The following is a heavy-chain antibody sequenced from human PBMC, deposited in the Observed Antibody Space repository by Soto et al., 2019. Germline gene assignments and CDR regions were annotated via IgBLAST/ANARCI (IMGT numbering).Heavy chain of an antibody. D-gene: IGHD6-19*01. V-gene: IGHV1-24*01. Sequence: GASVKVSCKVSGYTLTELSMHWVRQAPGKGLEWMGGFDPEDGETIYAQKFQGRVTMTEDTSTDTAYMELSSLRSGDTAVYYCATSVAVAGMGAFDIWGQGTMVTVSS. J-gene: IGHJ3*02. CDR2: FDPEDGET. CDR1: GYTLTELS. CDR3: ATSVAVAGMGAFDI.